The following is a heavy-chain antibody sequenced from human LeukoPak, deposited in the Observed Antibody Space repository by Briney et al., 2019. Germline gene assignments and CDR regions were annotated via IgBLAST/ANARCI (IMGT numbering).Heavy chain of an antibody. CDR1: GDSISIYY. D-gene: IGHD3-22*01. CDR3: ARGRGDSRGTSFDS. V-gene: IGHV4-59*01. CDR2: IYYTGST. Sequence: PSETLSLTCTVSGDSISIYYWSWIRQPPGKGLEWIGYIYYTGSTTCNPSLKSRLTISIDTSKNQFSLNLISLTAADTAAYYCARGRGDSRGTSFDSWGQGTLVTVSS. J-gene: IGHJ4*02.